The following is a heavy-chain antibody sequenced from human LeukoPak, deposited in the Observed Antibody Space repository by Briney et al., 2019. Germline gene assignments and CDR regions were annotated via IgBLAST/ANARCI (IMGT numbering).Heavy chain of an antibody. Sequence: GGSLRLSCAASKFIFSDYGMHWVRQAPGKGLEWVAIIWYDGSDEYYADSVKGRLTISRDNSKNTLYLQMNSLTTEDTAVYYCAKGGGELGSGSLDYWGQGTLVTVSS. J-gene: IGHJ4*02. V-gene: IGHV3-30*02. CDR2: IWYDGSDE. D-gene: IGHD3-10*01. CDR3: AKGGGELGSGSLDY. CDR1: KFIFSDYG.